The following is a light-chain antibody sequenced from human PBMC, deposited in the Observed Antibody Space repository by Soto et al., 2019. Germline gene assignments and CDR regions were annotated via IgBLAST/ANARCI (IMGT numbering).Light chain of an antibody. J-gene: IGLJ1*01. CDR1: SRDVGRYNY. Sequence: QAVVTQPASVSGSPGQSITIPCTGTSRDVGRYNYVSWYQQHPGKAPKLLIYDVTTRPSGVSNRFSGSKSGNTASLTISGLQAEDEADFYCSSYTTSSTYVFGTGTKVTVL. V-gene: IGLV2-14*01. CDR3: SSYTTSSTYV. CDR2: DVT.